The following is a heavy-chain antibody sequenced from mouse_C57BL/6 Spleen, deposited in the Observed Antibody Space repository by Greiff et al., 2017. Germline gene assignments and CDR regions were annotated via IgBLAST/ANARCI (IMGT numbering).Heavy chain of an antibody. CDR2: INPSNGGT. V-gene: IGHV1-53*01. J-gene: IGHJ4*01. CDR3: ARWILRCYAMDY. Sequence: QVQLQQPGTELVKPGASVKLSCKASGYTFTSYWMHWVQPRPGQGLEWIGYINPSNGGTNYNEKFKIKATLTVDKSSSTAYMQLSSLTSEDSAVYYWARWILRCYAMDYWGQGTSVTVAS. CDR1: GYTFTSYW. D-gene: IGHD1-1*01.